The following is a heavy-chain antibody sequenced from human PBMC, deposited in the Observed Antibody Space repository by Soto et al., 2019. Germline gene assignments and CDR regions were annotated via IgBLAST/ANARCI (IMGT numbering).Heavy chain of an antibody. V-gene: IGHV1-18*01. J-gene: IGHJ6*02. CDR1: GYTFTSYG. Sequence: ASVKVSCKASGYTFTSYGISWVRQAPGQGLEWMGWISAYNGNTNYAQKLQGRVTMTTDTSTSTAYMELRSLRAEDTAVYYCARDAIENYYYYGMDVWGQGTTVTVSS. D-gene: IGHD3-22*01. CDR3: ARDAIENYYYYGMDV. CDR2: ISAYNGNT.